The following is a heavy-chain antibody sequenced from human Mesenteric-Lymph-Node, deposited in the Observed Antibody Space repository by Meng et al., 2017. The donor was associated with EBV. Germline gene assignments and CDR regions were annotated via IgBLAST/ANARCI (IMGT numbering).Heavy chain of an antibody. J-gene: IGHJ4*02. CDR2: IYWDDDK. D-gene: IGHD3-10*01. CDR3: AHRPSGTYYRTFDY. Sequence: ITLKESGPTLVKPPQTLTLTCTFSGFSLSTDGVGVAWIRQPPGKALEWLGIIYWDDDKRYSPSLKNRLTITKDTSKNQVVLTMTNMDPVDTATYYCAHRPSGTYYRTFDYWGQGTLVTVSS. V-gene: IGHV2-5*02. CDR1: GFSLSTDGVG.